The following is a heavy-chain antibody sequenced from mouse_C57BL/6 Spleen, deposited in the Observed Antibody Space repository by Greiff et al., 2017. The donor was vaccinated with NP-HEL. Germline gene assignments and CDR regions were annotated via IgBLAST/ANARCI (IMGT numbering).Heavy chain of an antibody. D-gene: IGHD2-4*01. J-gene: IGHJ3*01. V-gene: IGHV5-16*01. Sequence: EVQLVESEGGLVQPGSSMKLSCTASGFTFSDYYMAWVRQVPEKGLEWVANINYDGSSTYYLDSLKSRFIISRDNAKNILYLQMSSLKSEDTATYYCARGGDYRAWFAYWGQGTLVTVSA. CDR3: ARGGDYRAWFAY. CDR2: INYDGSST. CDR1: GFTFSDYY.